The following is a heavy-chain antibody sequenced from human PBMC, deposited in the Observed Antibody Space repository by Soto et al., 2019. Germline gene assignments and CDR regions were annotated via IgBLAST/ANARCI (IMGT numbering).Heavy chain of an antibody. CDR1: GGSVGSGRHY. V-gene: IGHV4-61*01. CDR2: IHDSGST. D-gene: IGHD6-19*01. J-gene: IGHJ4*02. Sequence: QVQLQESGPGLVKPSETLSLTCTVSGGSVGSGRHYWSWIRQPPGKGLEWIGYIHDSGSTNYVSSLTSRVTISADPSRNQFFLKVYSVTAADTAVYYCARGWDAGYWGQGTLVTVSS. CDR3: ARGWDAGY.